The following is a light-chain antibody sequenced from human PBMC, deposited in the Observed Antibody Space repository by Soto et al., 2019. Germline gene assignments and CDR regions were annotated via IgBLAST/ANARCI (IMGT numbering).Light chain of an antibody. CDR3: QKRNTWPPIT. CDR1: QSLGSD. V-gene: IGKV3-15*01. CDR2: GAS. J-gene: IGKJ5*01. Sequence: ELVRTQSPGTLSLSAGDTATLSCRASQSLGSDLAWYQQKPGQAPRLLIFGASARPTGIPDRISGSGSGTEFTLTISRLRSEDFALYYCQKRNTWPPITFGQGTRVDIK.